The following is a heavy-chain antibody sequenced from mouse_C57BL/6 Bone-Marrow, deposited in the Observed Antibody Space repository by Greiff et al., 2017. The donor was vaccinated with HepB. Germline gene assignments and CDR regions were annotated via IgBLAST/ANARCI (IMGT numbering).Heavy chain of an antibody. D-gene: IGHD1-1*01. CDR3: ARWDYYGSPYAMDY. J-gene: IGHJ4*01. V-gene: IGHV1-81*01. Sequence: QVQLQQSGAELARPGASVKLSCKASGYTFTSYGISWVKQRTGQGLEWIGEIYPRSGNTYYNEKFKGKATLTADKSSSTAYMELSSLTSEDSAVYFGARWDYYGSPYAMDYWGQGTSVIVSS. CDR2: IYPRSGNT. CDR1: GYTFTSYG.